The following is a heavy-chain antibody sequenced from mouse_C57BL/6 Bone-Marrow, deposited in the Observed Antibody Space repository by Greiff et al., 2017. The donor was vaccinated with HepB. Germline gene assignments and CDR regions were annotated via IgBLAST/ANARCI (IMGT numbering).Heavy chain of an antibody. D-gene: IGHD2-5*01. CDR3: ARNGYSNYWYFDV. CDR2: IWSGGST. V-gene: IGHV2-2*01. J-gene: IGHJ1*03. Sequence: VKLQESGPGLVQPSQRLSITCTVSGFSLTSYGVHWVRQSPGKGLEWLGVIWSGGSTDYNAAFISRLSISKDNSKSQVFFKMNSLQADDTAIYYCARNGYSNYWYFDVWGTGTTVTVSS. CDR1: GFSLTSYG.